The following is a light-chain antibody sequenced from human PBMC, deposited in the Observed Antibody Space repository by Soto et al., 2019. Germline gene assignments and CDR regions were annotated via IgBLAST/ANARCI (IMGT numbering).Light chain of an antibody. CDR2: DVN. Sequence: QSVLTQPASVSGSPGQSITISCTGTRSDIGAYNFVSWYQQHPGEVPKLILYDVNVRPSGVSNRFSGSKSGNTASLTLSGIQAEDEAEYYCTSWTTSTTMIFGGGTKLTVL. CDR3: TSWTTSTTMI. J-gene: IGLJ2*01. V-gene: IGLV2-14*03. CDR1: RSDIGAYNF.